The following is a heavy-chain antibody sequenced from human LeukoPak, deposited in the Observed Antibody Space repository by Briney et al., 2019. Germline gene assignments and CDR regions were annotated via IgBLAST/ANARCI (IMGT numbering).Heavy chain of an antibody. J-gene: IGHJ4*02. CDR1: GYIFTTYY. V-gene: IGHV1-46*01. CDR2: INPRGGST. CDR3: ARVGATGATADN. D-gene: IGHD2-21*02. Sequence: ASVKVSCKASGYIFTTYYMHWLRQAPGQGPEWMGIINPRGGSTDYAQKFQGRVTMTSDTSTSTVYMELKSLRSEDTAVYFCARVGATGATADNWGQGTLVTVFS.